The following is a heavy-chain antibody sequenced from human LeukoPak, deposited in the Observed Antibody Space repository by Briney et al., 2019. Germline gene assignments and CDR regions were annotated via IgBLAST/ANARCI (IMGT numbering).Heavy chain of an antibody. D-gene: IGHD3-22*01. Sequence: GGSLRLSCAASGFTFSSYAMSWVRQAPGKGLEWVSAISGSGGSTYYADSVKGRFTISRDNPKNTLYLQMNSLRAEDTAVYYCAKDGGRYYDSSGYSDYWGQGTLVTVSS. V-gene: IGHV3-23*01. J-gene: IGHJ4*02. CDR3: AKDGGRYYDSSGYSDY. CDR1: GFTFSSYA. CDR2: ISGSGGST.